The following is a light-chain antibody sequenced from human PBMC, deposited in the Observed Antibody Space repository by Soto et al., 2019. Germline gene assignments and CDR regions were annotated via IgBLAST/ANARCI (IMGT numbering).Light chain of an antibody. CDR2: DAS. J-gene: IGKJ4*01. Sequence: DIQMTQSPSSLSASVGDRVTITCQASQDISNYLHWHQQKPGKAPKPLIYDASNLETGVPSRFSGSGSGTDFTFTISSLQPEDIATYYCQHYDNLPLTFGGGTKVDIK. V-gene: IGKV1-33*01. CDR1: QDISNY. CDR3: QHYDNLPLT.